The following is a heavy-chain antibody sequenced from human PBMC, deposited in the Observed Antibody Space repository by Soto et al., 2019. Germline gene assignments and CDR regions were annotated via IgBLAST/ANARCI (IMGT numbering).Heavy chain of an antibody. J-gene: IGHJ4*02. CDR3: ARDSGVAVAGIVDY. V-gene: IGHV1-18*01. Sequence: ASVKVSCKASGYTFTSYGISWVRQAPGQGLEWMGWISAYNGNTNYAQKLQGRVTMTTDTSTSTAYMELRSLRSDDTAVCYCARDSGVAVAGIVDYWGQGTLVTVSS. D-gene: IGHD6-19*01. CDR2: ISAYNGNT. CDR1: GYTFTSYG.